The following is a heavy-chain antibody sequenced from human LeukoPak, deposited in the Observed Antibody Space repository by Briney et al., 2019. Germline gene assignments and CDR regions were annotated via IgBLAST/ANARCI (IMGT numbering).Heavy chain of an antibody. CDR3: AREESGNSIYFQH. CDR2: IFPGGGGT. V-gene: IGHV1-46*01. CDR1: GYTFTSYY. J-gene: IGHJ1*01. D-gene: IGHD4-23*01. Sequence: ASVKVSCKASGYTFTSYYIHWVRQAPGQGLEWMGLIFPGGGGTPNAQKFQGRVTMTTDTSTSTVYMELNSLRSDDTAVYYCAREESGNSIYFQHWGQGTLVTVSS.